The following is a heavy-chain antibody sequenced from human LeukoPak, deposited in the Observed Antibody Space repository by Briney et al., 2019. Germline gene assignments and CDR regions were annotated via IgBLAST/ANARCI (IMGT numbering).Heavy chain of an antibody. CDR2: IKPDGSEK. CDR3: YGANAEH. D-gene: IGHD4-23*01. J-gene: IGHJ1*01. CDR1: GFTFSGYW. Sequence: GGSLRLSCAASGFTFSGYWMSWVRQTPGKGLEWVANIKPDGSEKYYVDSVKGRFTISRDNAKNTLYLQVNSLRAEDTAVYYCYGANAEHWGQGTLVTVSS. V-gene: IGHV3-7*02.